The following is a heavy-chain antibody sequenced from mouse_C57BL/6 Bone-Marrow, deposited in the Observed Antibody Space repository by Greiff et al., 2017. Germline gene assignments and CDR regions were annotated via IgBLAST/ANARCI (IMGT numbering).Heavy chain of an antibody. CDR1: GYTFTDYN. J-gene: IGHJ1*03. D-gene: IGHD1-1*01. CDR3: ARSYYGSSPWYFDV. CDR2: INPNNGGT. Sequence: EVQLQQSGPELVKPGASVKMSCKASGYTFTDYNMHWVKQSHGKSLEWIGYINPNNGGTSYNQKFKGKATLTVNKSSSTAYMELRSLTSEDSAVYYCARSYYGSSPWYFDVWGTGTTVTVSS. V-gene: IGHV1-22*01.